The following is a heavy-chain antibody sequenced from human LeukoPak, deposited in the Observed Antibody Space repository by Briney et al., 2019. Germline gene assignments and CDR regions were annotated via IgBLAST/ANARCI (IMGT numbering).Heavy chain of an antibody. CDR2: ITGSGGST. D-gene: IGHD3-10*01. J-gene: IGHJ3*02. Sequence: GGSLRLSCAASGFTFSSYAMSWVRQAPGKGLEWVSAITGSGGSTYYADSVKGRFTISRDNSKNTLYLQMNTLRAEDTAVYYCAKGTTWAFDIWGQGTMVTVSS. V-gene: IGHV3-23*01. CDR1: GFTFSSYA. CDR3: AKGTTWAFDI.